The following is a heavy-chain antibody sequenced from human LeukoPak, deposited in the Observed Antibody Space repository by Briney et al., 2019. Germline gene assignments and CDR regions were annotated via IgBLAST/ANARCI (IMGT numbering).Heavy chain of an antibody. CDR3: AIYYGSGRLPQLRAEGNFDY. CDR2: ISAYNGNT. V-gene: IGHV1-18*01. Sequence: GASVKVSCKASGGTLSNSAINWVRHAPGQGLEWMGWISAYNGNTNYAQKFQGRVTMTTDTSTSTAYMELRSLRSDDTAVYYCAIYYGSGRLPQLRAEGNFDYWGQGTLVTVSS. D-gene: IGHD3-10*01. J-gene: IGHJ4*02. CDR1: GGTLSNSA.